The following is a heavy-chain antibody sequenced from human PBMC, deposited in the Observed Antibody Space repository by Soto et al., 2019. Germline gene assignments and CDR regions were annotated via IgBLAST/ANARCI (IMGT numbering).Heavy chain of an antibody. CDR3: ARDHSGSYFDY. V-gene: IGHV3-33*01. Sequence: QVQLVESGGGVVQPGRSLRLSCAASGFTFSSYGMHWVRQAPGKGLEWVAVIWYDGSNKYYADSVKGRFTISRDNSKNSLYLQMNSLSAEDTAVYYCARDHSGSYFDYWGQGTLVTVSS. CDR1: GFTFSSYG. J-gene: IGHJ4*02. D-gene: IGHD1-26*01. CDR2: IWYDGSNK.